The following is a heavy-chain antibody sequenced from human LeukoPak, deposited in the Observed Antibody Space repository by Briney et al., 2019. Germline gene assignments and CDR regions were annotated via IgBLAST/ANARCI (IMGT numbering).Heavy chain of an antibody. CDR3: ARALQWLATDAFDI. CDR1: GFTFSSYS. V-gene: IGHV3-21*01. J-gene: IGHJ3*02. D-gene: IGHD6-19*01. CDR2: ISSSSSYI. Sequence: PGGSLRLSYAASGFTFSSYSMNWVRQAPGKGLEWVSSISSSSSYIYYADSVKGRFTISRDNAKNSLYLQMNSLRAEDTAVYYCARALQWLATDAFDIWGQGTMVTVSS.